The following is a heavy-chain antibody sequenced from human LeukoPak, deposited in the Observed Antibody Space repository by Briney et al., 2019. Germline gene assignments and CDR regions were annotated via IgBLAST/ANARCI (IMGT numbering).Heavy chain of an antibody. V-gene: IGHV4-61*02. CDR2: IYTSGST. J-gene: IGHJ6*02. CDR1: GGSISSGSYY. CDR3: ARTIGYCSGGSCIQDYYCYGMDV. D-gene: IGHD2-15*01. Sequence: SQTLSLTCTVSGGSISSGSYYWSWIRQPAGKGLEWIGRIYTSGSTNYNPSLKSRVTISVDTSKNQFSLKLSSVTAADTAVYYCARTIGYCSGGSCIQDYYCYGMDVWGQGTTVTVSS.